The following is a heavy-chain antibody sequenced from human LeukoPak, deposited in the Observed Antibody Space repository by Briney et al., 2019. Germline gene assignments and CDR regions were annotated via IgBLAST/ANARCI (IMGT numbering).Heavy chain of an antibody. CDR3: ARDQDGYNCDY. CDR2: INPNSGGT. CDR1: EYTFTGDY. V-gene: IGHV1-2*02. D-gene: IGHD5-24*01. Sequence: ASVKVSCKASEYTFTGDYVHWVRQAPGQGLEWMGWINPNSGGTNYAQKFQGRVTMTRDTSINTAYMELSRLTSDDTAVYYCARDQDGYNCDYWGQGTLVTVSS. J-gene: IGHJ4*02.